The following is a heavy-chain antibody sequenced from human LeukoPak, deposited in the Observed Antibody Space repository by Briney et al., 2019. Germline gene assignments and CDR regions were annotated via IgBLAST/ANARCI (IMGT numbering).Heavy chain of an antibody. D-gene: IGHD6-13*01. CDR1: GFVVSTNF. J-gene: IGHJ4*02. Sequence: PGGSLRLSCAASGFVVSTNFMTWVRQAPGKGLEWVSVIYPGGTTSYADSLKGRFTVSRDNSKNTLYLQMNSLRVDDTAMYYCARDPGNFDYWGQGTLVTVSS. V-gene: IGHV3-66*01. CDR3: ARDPGNFDY. CDR2: IYPGGTT.